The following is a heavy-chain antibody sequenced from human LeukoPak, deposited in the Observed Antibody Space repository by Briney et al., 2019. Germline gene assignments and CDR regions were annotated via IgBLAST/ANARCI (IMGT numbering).Heavy chain of an antibody. CDR3: AKGSDSSDSSLFDY. Sequence: GGSLRLSCAASGFTFDDYAMSWVRQAPGKGLEWVSVISGSGRNTYYADSVKGRFTISRDNSKNTLYLQMNSLRAEDTAVYYCAKGSDSSDSSLFDYWGQGTLVTVSS. D-gene: IGHD3-22*01. J-gene: IGHJ4*02. CDR2: ISGSGRNT. CDR1: GFTFDDYA. V-gene: IGHV3-23*01.